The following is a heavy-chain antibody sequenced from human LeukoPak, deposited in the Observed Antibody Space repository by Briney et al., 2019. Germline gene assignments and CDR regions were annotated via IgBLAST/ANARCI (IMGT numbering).Heavy chain of an antibody. D-gene: IGHD2-2*01. CDR1: SGSVNSYY. V-gene: IGHV4-59*02. J-gene: IGHJ6*02. CDR3: ARVPAAPRLYMDV. Sequence: SETLSLTCTVSSGSVNSYYWSWVRQPPGKGLEWIGYIYYSGSTNYNPSLKSRVTISVDTSKNQFSLKLSSVTAADTAVYYCARVPAAPRLYMDVWGQGTTVIVSS. CDR2: IYYSGST.